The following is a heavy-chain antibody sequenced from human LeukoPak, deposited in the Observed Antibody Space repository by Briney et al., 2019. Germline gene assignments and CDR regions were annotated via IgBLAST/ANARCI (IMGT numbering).Heavy chain of an antibody. Sequence: GGSLRLSCAASGFTFSTYAMSWVREAPGKGLEWVSGISGSGRGGNTYYADSVKGRFTIYRDNSKNTLYLQMNSLRAEDTAVYYCAKSGLNRFDYWGQGTLVTVSS. CDR1: GFTFSTYA. CDR3: AKSGLNRFDY. V-gene: IGHV3-23*01. CDR2: ISGSGRGGNT. J-gene: IGHJ4*02. D-gene: IGHD2-15*01.